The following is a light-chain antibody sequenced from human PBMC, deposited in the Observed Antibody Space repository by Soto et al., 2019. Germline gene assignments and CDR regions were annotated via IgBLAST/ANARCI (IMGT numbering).Light chain of an antibody. CDR2: DAS. J-gene: IGKJ5*01. V-gene: IGKV1-5*01. CDR1: QSISRW. CDR3: QQYNTYST. Sequence: IQMTQSPSTLSSSFGDRFTISCRASQSISRWLAWYQQKPGKAPKALIYDASTLRSGVPSRFSGGGSGTEFTLTISSLQPDDFATYYCQQYNTYSTFGQGTRLEI.